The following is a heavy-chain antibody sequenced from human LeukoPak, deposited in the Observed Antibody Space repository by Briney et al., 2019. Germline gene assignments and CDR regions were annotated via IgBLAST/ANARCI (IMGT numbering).Heavy chain of an antibody. J-gene: IGHJ6*03. D-gene: IGHD2-2*02. CDR3: ARDSAVVPAAIRSYYYYYYMDV. V-gene: IGHV3-33*01. CDR1: GFTFSSYG. CDR2: IWYEGSNK. Sequence: GRSLRLSCAASGFTFSSYGMHWVRQAPGKGLEWVAVIWYEGSNKNYADSVKGRFTISRDNSKNTLYLQMNSLRAEDTAVYYCARDSAVVPAAIRSYYYYYYMDVWGKGTTVTVSS.